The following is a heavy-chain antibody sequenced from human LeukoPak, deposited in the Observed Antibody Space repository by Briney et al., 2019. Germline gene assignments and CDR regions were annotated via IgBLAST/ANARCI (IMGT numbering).Heavy chain of an antibody. D-gene: IGHD1-26*01. V-gene: IGHV4-61*02. CDR1: GNSISSGDYY. CDR2: ISSSGST. Sequence: SQTLSLTCTVSGNSISSGDYYWSWIRQPAGEGLEWIGRISSSGSTNYNPSLKSRVTISVDTSKNQFSLTLTSVTAADTAVYFCARDTLVGGTWNYYYYMDVWGKGATVTISS. CDR3: ARDTLVGGTWNYYYYMDV. J-gene: IGHJ6*03.